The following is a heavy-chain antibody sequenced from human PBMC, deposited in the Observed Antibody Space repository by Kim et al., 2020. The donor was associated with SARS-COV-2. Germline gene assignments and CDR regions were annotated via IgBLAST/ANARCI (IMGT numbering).Heavy chain of an antibody. D-gene: IGHD3-10*01. J-gene: IGHJ6*02. V-gene: IGHV1-69*13. CDR2: IIPIFGTA. CDR1: GGTFSSYA. Sequence: SVKVSCKASGGTFSSYAISWVRQAPGQGLEWMGGIIPIFGTANYAQKFQSRVTITADESTSTAYMELSSLRSEDTAVYYCASIGRITVVREPRYGMDVWGQGTTVTVSS. CDR3: ASIGRITVVREPRYGMDV.